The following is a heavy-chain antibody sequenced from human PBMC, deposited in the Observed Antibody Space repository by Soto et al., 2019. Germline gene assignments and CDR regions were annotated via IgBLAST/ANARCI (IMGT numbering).Heavy chain of an antibody. J-gene: IGHJ6*02. Sequence: QVQLVESGGGVVQPGRSLRLSCAASGFTFSSYGMHWVRQAPGKGLEWVAVISYDGSNKYYADSVKGRFTISRDNSKNTLYMQMNSLRAEDTAVYYCAKGIAVHVVRYYGRDVWGQGTTVTVSS. CDR1: GFTFSSYG. V-gene: IGHV3-30*18. CDR3: AKGIAVHVVRYYGRDV. CDR2: ISYDGSNK. D-gene: IGHD6-19*01.